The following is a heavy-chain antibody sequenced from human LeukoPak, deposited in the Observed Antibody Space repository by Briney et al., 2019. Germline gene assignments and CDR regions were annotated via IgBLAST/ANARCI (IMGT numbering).Heavy chain of an antibody. D-gene: IGHD5-18*01. Sequence: GRSLRLSCAASGFTFNSYTMHWVRRAPGKGLEWVALILYDGSKKYYAESVKDRFTISRDNSENTLYLQMNSLRADDTAVYYCARDRGYTFGHNFDYWGQGTLVTVSS. CDR2: ILYDGSKK. V-gene: IGHV3-30*04. J-gene: IGHJ4*02. CDR1: GFTFNSYT. CDR3: ARDRGYTFGHNFDY.